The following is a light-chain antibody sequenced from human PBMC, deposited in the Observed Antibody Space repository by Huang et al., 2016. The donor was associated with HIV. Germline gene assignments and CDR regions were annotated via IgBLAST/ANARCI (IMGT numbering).Light chain of an antibody. CDR1: QDISNY. Sequence: DIQMTQSPSSLSASVGDRVTITCQASQDISNYLNWYQQKPGKAPNLLTYDASNLETGVPSRFSGSGSGTYFTFPISSLQPEDIATYYCQQYDNLPPLTFGGGTKVEIK. CDR3: QQYDNLPPLT. J-gene: IGKJ4*01. V-gene: IGKV1-33*01. CDR2: DAS.